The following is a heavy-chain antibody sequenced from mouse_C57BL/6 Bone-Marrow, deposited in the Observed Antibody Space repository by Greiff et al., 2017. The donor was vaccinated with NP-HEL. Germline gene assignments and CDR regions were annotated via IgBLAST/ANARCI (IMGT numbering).Heavy chain of an antibody. CDR2: IDPSDSET. D-gene: IGHD1-1*02. Sequence: QVQLQQPGAELVRPGSSVKLSCKASGYTFTSYWMHWVKQRPIQGLEWIGNIDPSDSETHYNQKFKDKATLTVDKSSSTAYMQLSSLTSEDSAVYYCARSRWWGDFDYWGQGTTLTVSS. V-gene: IGHV1-52*01. CDR1: GYTFTSYW. J-gene: IGHJ2*01. CDR3: ARSRWWGDFDY.